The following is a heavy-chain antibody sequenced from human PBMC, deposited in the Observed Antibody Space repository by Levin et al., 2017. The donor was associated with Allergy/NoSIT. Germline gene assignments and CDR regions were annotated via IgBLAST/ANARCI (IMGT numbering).Heavy chain of an antibody. CDR3: TRRRATLVSDY. J-gene: IGHJ4*02. D-gene: IGHD2-15*01. V-gene: IGHV3-30*03. CDR1: GFTFRTYG. CDR2: ISYDGSNK. Sequence: GESLKISCAASGFTFRTYGMHWVRQAPGKGLEWVAVISYDGSNKYYADSVKGRFTVSRDNSKSTLYLEMNSLRVEDTAVYYCTRRRATLVSDYWGQGTLVTVSS.